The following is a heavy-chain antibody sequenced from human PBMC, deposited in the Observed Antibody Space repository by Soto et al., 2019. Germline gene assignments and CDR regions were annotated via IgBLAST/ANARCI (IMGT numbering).Heavy chain of an antibody. Sequence: SETPSPTFTVSCGSIICYYWSWIPLPPVRGLEWIGFIYYAGSTKYNPSLNSRVTISVDTSKNQFSLTVTSVTAADTAVYYCARRIVATETLDYWGQGTLVTVSS. D-gene: IGHD5-12*01. CDR1: CGSIICYY. CDR2: IYYAGST. CDR3: ARRIVATETLDY. J-gene: IGHJ4*02. V-gene: IGHV4-59*08.